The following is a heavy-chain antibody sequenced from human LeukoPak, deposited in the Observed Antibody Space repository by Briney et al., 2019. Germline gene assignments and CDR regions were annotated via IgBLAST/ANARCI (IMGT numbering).Heavy chain of an antibody. Sequence: GGSLRLSCAASGFTFSSYGMHWVRQAPGKGLEWVAFIRYDGSNKYYADSVKGRFTISRDNSKNTLYLQMNSLRAEDTAVYYCAKDPRGWIQLFQHWGQGTLVTVSS. D-gene: IGHD5-18*01. CDR3: AKDPRGWIQLFQH. CDR2: IRYDGSNK. CDR1: GFTFSSYG. V-gene: IGHV3-30*02. J-gene: IGHJ1*01.